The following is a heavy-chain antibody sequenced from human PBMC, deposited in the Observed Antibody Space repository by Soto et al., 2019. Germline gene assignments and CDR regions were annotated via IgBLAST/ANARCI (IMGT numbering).Heavy chain of an antibody. V-gene: IGHV1-18*04. CDR1: GYIFTNYG. Sequence: ASVNVSCKASGYIFTNYGIIWVRQAPGQGLEWMGWMNAYNGNSNYAQKVQGRVTISRDNSQNTLFLQMNSLRTEDTAVYYCSIVPDFRYCSGGNCDPDFWGRGTLVTVSS. J-gene: IGHJ4*02. CDR3: SIVPDFRYCSGGNCDPDF. CDR2: MNAYNGNS. D-gene: IGHD2-15*01.